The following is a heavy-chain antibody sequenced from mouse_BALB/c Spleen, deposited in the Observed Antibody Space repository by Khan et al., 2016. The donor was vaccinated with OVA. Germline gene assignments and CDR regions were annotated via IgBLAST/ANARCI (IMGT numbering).Heavy chain of an antibody. Sequence: EVELVESGGDLVKPGGSLKLSCAASGFTFSSYSMSWVRQTPDKRLEWVASISSGGDYTYYPDSVKGRFTISRDNAKNTLYLQMSDLMSEDTAMYYCADHLTGSCAYWGQGTLVTVSA. D-gene: IGHD4-1*01. CDR3: ADHLTGSCAY. J-gene: IGHJ3*01. V-gene: IGHV5-6*01. CDR2: ISSGGDYT. CDR1: GFTFSSYS.